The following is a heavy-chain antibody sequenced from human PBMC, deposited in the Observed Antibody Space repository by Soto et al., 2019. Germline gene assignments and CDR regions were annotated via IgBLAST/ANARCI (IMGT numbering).Heavy chain of an antibody. CDR1: GFTVSSYG. CDR3: ARDRYSSGWYDLDY. D-gene: IGHD6-19*01. CDR2: IWYDESNK. V-gene: IGHV3-33*01. J-gene: IGHJ4*02. Sequence: QVQLVESGGGVVQPGRSLRLSCEASGFTVSSYGMRLVRQAPGKGLEWVAVIWYDESNKYYADSVKGRFTISRDNSKNTLYLQVNSLRAEDTAVYYCARDRYSSGWYDLDYWGQGTLVTVSS.